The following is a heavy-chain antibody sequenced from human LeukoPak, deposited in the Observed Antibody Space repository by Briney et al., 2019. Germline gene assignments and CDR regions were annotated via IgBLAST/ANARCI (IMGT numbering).Heavy chain of an antibody. D-gene: IGHD5-12*01. CDR2: ISWNSGSI. CDR3: AKVGRATTITHFDY. V-gene: IGHV3-9*01. CDR1: GFTFDDYA. Sequence: GRSLRLSCAASGFTFDDYAMHWVRQAPGKGLEWVSGISWNSGSIGYADSVKGRFTISRDNSKNTLYLQMNSLRAEDTAVYYCAKVGRATTITHFDYWGQGTLVTVSS. J-gene: IGHJ4*02.